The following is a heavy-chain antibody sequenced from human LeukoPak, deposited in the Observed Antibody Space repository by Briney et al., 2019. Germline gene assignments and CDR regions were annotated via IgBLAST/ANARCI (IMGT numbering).Heavy chain of an antibody. Sequence: KPSETLSLTCTVSGGSISSYYWSWIRQPPGKGLVWIGYIYYSGSTNYNPSLKSRVTISVDTSKNQFSLKLSSVTAADTAVYYCARAGPRSIGYGPYYFDYWGQGTLVTVSS. D-gene: IGHD6-25*01. CDR2: IYYSGST. J-gene: IGHJ4*02. CDR1: GGSISSYY. V-gene: IGHV4-59*08. CDR3: ARAGPRSIGYGPYYFDY.